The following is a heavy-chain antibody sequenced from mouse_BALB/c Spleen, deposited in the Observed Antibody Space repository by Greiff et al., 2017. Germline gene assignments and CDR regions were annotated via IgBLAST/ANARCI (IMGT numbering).Heavy chain of an antibody. CDR3: ARRDDGYYDYFDY. V-gene: IGHV3-2*02. CDR2: ISYSGST. D-gene: IGHD2-3*01. CDR1: GYSITSDYA. Sequence: DVQLQESGPGLVKPSQSLSLTCTVTGYSITSDYAWNWIRQFPGNKLEWMGYISYSGSTSYNPSLKSRISITRDTSKNQFFLQLNSVTTEDTATYYCARRDDGYYDYFDYWGQGTTLTVSS. J-gene: IGHJ2*01.